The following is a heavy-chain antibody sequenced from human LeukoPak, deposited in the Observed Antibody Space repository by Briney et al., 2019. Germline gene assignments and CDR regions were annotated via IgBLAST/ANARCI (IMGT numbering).Heavy chain of an antibody. Sequence: GGSLRLSCVGSGFTLHNYVINWVRQAPGKGLEWVAAISGTGTNTFYADSVKGRFTISKDFSKNTLYLQMHGLRAEDTAVYYCARNNYDTIKAASDVWGQGTMVSVS. D-gene: IGHD3-16*01. CDR1: GFTLHNYV. CDR2: ISGTGTNT. CDR3: ARNNYDTIKAASDV. J-gene: IGHJ3*01. V-gene: IGHV3-23*01.